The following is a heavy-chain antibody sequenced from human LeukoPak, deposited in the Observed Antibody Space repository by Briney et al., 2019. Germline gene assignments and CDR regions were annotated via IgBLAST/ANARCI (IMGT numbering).Heavy chain of an antibody. Sequence: ASVKVSCKASGYIISGYYLHWVRQAPGQGLEWMGWIHPNNGDTKSAQKFEGRVTMTRDTSIGAAHMELSSLRSDDTAVYYCAREGVLAAVDSWGQGTLVTVSS. J-gene: IGHJ4*02. D-gene: IGHD2-15*01. CDR1: GYIISGYY. CDR2: IHPNNGDT. V-gene: IGHV1-2*02. CDR3: AREGVLAAVDS.